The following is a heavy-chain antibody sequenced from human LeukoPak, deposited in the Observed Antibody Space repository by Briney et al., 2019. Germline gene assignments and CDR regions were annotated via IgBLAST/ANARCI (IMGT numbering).Heavy chain of an antibody. CDR2: INPNSGGT. CDR3: ARDPHYYYDSSGYADY. J-gene: IGHJ4*02. D-gene: IGHD3-22*01. CDR1: GYTFTGYY. V-gene: IGHV1-2*02. Sequence: ASVEVSCKASGYTFTGYYMHWVRQAPGQGLEWMGWINPNSGGTNYAQKFQGRVTMTRDTSISTAYMELSRLRSDDTAVYYCARDPHYYYDSSGYADYWGQGTLVTVSS.